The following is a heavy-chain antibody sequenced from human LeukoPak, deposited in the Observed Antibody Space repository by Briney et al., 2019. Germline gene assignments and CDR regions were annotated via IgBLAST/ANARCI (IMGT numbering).Heavy chain of an antibody. V-gene: IGHV3-30*02. J-gene: IGHJ4*02. D-gene: IGHD2-2*01. CDR1: GFTFSSYG. Sequence: PGGSLRLSCASSGFTFSSYGFHWVRQAPGKGLEWVAFIRYDGIHEFYADSVKGRFTISRDNSKNTLYLQMNSLRAEDTAVYYCAREGPNPGGVVPAAIQTPVGYWGQGTLVTVSS. CDR3: AREGPNPGGVVPAAIQTPVGY. CDR2: IRYDGIHE.